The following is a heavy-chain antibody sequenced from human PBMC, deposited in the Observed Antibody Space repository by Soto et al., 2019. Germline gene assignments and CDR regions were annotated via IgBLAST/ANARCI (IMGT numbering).Heavy chain of an antibody. V-gene: IGHV4-4*07. J-gene: IGHJ5*02. D-gene: IGHD6-19*01. CDR3: ARVSGIAVAGNWFDP. Sequence: QVQLQESGPGLVKPSETLSLTCTASGGSISSYYWSWIRQPAGKGLEWIGRIYTSGSTNYNPSLRGRVTRSVDTSKNQFSLKLSSVTAADTAVYYGARVSGIAVAGNWFDPWGQGTLVTVSS. CDR1: GGSISSYY. CDR2: IYTSGST.